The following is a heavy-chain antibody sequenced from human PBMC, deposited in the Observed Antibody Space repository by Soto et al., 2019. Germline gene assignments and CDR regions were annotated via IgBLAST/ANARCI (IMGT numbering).Heavy chain of an antibody. J-gene: IGHJ6*02. CDR1: GFTFSSYE. CDR2: ISSSGSTI. D-gene: IGHD6-6*01. CDR3: ARDRVIAASSYYYYGMDV. Sequence: PGGSLRLSCAASGFTFSSYEMNWVRQAPGKGLEWVSYISSSGSTIYYADSVKGRFTISRDNAKNSLYLQMNSLRAEDTAVYYCARDRVIAASSYYYYGMDVWGQGTTVTVSS. V-gene: IGHV3-48*03.